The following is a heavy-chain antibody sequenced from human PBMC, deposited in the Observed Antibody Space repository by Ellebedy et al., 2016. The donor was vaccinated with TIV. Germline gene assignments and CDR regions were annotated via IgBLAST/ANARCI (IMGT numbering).Heavy chain of an antibody. Sequence: MPSETLSPTCTVSGGSITTGGDYWGWIRQPPGKGLEWIGTVSYIGGTYYNPSLKSRVTLSLDTSKNHFSLNLTSVTAADTAVYYCARPYGSGWLGRSAFDIWGQGTLVTVSS. J-gene: IGHJ3*02. V-gene: IGHV4-39*07. D-gene: IGHD6-19*01. CDR2: VSYIGGT. CDR3: ARPYGSGWLGRSAFDI. CDR1: GGSITTGGDY.